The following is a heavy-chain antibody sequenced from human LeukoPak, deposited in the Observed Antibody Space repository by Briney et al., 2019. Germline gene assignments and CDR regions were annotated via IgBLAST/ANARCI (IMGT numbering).Heavy chain of an antibody. CDR3: ARGPWNPARFDY. Sequence: SVKVSCKASGGTFSSSAINWVRQAPGQGLEWMGRIIPMLGIPNYAQKFQGRVTITADKFTSTAYMELSSLRSEDTAVYYCARGPWNPARFDYWGRGTLVTVSS. CDR1: GGTFSSSA. V-gene: IGHV1-69*04. J-gene: IGHJ4*02. CDR2: IIPMLGIP. D-gene: IGHD1-1*01.